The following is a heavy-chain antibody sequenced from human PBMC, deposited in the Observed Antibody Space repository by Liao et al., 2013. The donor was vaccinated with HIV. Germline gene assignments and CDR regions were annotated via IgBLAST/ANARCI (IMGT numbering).Heavy chain of an antibody. CDR3: ATSGGPYWFFNI. J-gene: IGHJ2*01. CDR1: GGSMSDYY. Sequence: VQLQESGPGLVKPSEALSLTCIVSGGSMSDYYWNWIRQSPGRGLEWLGYVSDSGSTNYNPSLESRVSISIDTSRNRFSLRVSSATAADAAVYYCATSGGPYWFFNIWGRGTPVAVSS. D-gene: IGHD3-16*01. V-gene: IGHV4-59*01. CDR2: VSDSGST.